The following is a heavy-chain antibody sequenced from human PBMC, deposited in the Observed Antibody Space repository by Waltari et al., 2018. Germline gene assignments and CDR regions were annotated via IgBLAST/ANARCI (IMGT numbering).Heavy chain of an antibody. CDR3: ARGGTFPGYYYYMDI. V-gene: IGHV4-34*01. CDR1: NVPLTESY. J-gene: IGHJ6*03. CDR2: ISHEGDT. Sequence: QAPIQQWGTGQLKASATMSLPRAVYNVPLTESYCSWVRQAPGKGLEWIGEISHEGDTISQSSLRNRLTLSVDTSTKQFSLTLRSVIAADTATYYCARGGTFPGYYYYMDIWGKGTPVTVSS. D-gene: IGHD3-22*01.